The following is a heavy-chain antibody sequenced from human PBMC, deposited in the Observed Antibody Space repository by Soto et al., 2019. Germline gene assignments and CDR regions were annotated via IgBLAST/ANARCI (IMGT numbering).Heavy chain of an antibody. J-gene: IGHJ5*02. V-gene: IGHV6-1*01. D-gene: IGHD3-3*01. CDR3: ARDLARGLRFLEWLPNWFDP. CDR2: TYYRSKWYN. CDR1: EDSVSSNSAA. Sequence: QTLSLTCAISEDSVSSNSAAWNWIRQSPSRGLEWLGRTYYRSKWYNDYAVSVKSRITINPDTSKNQFSLQLNSVTPEDTAVYYCARDLARGLRFLEWLPNWFDPWGQGTLVTVSS.